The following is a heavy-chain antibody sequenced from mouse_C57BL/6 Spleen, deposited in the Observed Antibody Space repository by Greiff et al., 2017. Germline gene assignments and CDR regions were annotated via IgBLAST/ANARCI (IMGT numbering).Heavy chain of an antibody. V-gene: IGHV1-52*01. J-gene: IGHJ2*01. D-gene: IGHD3-1*01. Sequence: VQLQQPGAELVRPGSSVKLSCKASGYTFTSYWMHWVKQRPIQGLEWIGNIYPSDSETHYNQKFKDKATLTVDKSSSTAYMQLSSMTSEDSAVYYCARGSDPYFDYWGQGTTLTVSS. CDR3: ARGSDPYFDY. CDR1: GYTFTSYW. CDR2: IYPSDSET.